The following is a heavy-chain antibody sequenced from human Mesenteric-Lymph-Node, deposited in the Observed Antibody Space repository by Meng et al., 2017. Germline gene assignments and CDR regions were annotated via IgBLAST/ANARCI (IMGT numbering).Heavy chain of an antibody. J-gene: IGHJ4*02. V-gene: IGHV4-4*02. CDR3: GRDQGRQLINH. D-gene: IGHD1-1*01. CDR1: GASISSDIW. Sequence: HVHPQASDRGLVKRSGTMALTCTVYGASISSDIWLSWVRQPPGKGLEWIGEVYHRGDTNYNPSLKSRVVISVDRSKNQFSLNLSSVTAADTAVYYCGRDQGRQLINHWGQGTLVTVSS. CDR2: VYHRGDT.